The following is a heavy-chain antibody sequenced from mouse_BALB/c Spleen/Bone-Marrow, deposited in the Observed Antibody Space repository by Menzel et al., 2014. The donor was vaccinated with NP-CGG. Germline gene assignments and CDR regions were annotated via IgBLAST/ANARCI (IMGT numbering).Heavy chain of an antibody. CDR1: GFAFSSYD. CDR3: ARPLYYYGSSPFYAMDY. Sequence: EVTLVESGGGLVKPGGSLKLSCAASGFAFSSYDMSWVRQTPEKRLEWVAYISSDGGSTYYPDTVKGRFTISRDNAKNTLYLQMSSLKSEDTAMYYCARPLYYYGSSPFYAMDYWGQGTSVTVSS. V-gene: IGHV5-12-1*01. D-gene: IGHD1-1*01. J-gene: IGHJ4*01. CDR2: ISSDGGST.